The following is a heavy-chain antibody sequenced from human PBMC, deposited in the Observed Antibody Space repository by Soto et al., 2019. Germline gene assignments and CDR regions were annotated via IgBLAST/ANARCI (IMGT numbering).Heavy chain of an antibody. CDR3: AKYCSSDVCFDY. V-gene: IGHV3-48*02. CDR2: ISGSGDTK. D-gene: IGHD2-8*01. CDR1: GFTFSSCS. J-gene: IGHJ4*02. Sequence: GGSLRLSCASSGFTFSSCSMNWVRQAPGKGLEWVSFISGSGDTKYYADSVKGRFTISRDNAKNSLYLQMSSLRDEDTAVYYCAKYCSSDVCFDYWGQGTLGTVS.